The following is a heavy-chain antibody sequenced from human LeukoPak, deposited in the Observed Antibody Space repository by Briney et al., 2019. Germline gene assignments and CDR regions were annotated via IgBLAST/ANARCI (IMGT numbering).Heavy chain of an antibody. V-gene: IGHV3-48*03. CDR2: ISSNGNTE. D-gene: IGHD3-9*01. CDR1: GFSFSSHP. J-gene: IGHJ4*02. CDR3: ARDTLNGPFVTSLVY. Sequence: PGGSLRLSCAASGFSFSSHPINWVRQAPGKGLEWVSHISSNGNTEYYLDSVRLRFTMSRDNAKNLLFLQLDSLRAEDTAVYYCARDTLNGPFVTSLVYWGQGALVTVSS.